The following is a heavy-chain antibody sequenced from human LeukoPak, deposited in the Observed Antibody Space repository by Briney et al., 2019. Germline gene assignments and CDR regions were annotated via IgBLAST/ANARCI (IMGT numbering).Heavy chain of an antibody. J-gene: IGHJ5*02. CDR2: IYYSGST. V-gene: IGHV4-39*07. D-gene: IGHD2-2*01. CDR3: ARDRPIVVVPAAIRHQSGRFDP. Sequence: SETLSLTCTVSGGSISSSSSYWGWIRQPPGKGLEWIGNIYYSGSTYYNSSLKSRVTISVDTSKNQFSLKLSSVTAADTAVYYCARDRPIVVVPAAIRHQSGRFDPWGQGTLVTVSS. CDR1: GGSISSSSSY.